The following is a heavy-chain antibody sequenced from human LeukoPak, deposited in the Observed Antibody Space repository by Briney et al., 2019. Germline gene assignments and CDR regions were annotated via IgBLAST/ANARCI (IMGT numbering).Heavy chain of an antibody. V-gene: IGHV4-59*12. CDR1: GGSISSYY. J-gene: IGHJ4*02. D-gene: IGHD5-24*01. Sequence: SETLSLTCTVSGGSISSYYWSWIRQPPGKGLEWIGYIYYSGSTNYNPSLKSRVIISVDTSKNQLSLKVTSVTAADTAVYYCASVELATTYFDYWGQGTLVTVSS. CDR2: IYYSGST. CDR3: ASVELATTYFDY.